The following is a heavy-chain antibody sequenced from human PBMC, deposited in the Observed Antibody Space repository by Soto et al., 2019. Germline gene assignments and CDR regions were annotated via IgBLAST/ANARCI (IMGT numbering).Heavy chain of an antibody. Sequence: QITLKESGPTLVKPTQTLTLTCTFSGISLSSSGVGVGWIRQPPGEALEWLALIYWDDDKRYSPSLKRRLTSTKDTSKNQVVLTMTNMDPVDTGTYYCAHRSWSYVGSGSYEAWFDPWGQGTQVTVSS. CDR1: GISLSSSGVG. V-gene: IGHV2-5*02. J-gene: IGHJ5*02. CDR2: IYWDDDK. CDR3: AHRSWSYVGSGSYEAWFDP. D-gene: IGHD3-10*01.